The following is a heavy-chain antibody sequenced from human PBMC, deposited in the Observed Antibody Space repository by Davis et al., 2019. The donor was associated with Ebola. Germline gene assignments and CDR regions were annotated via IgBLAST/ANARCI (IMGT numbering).Heavy chain of an antibody. D-gene: IGHD3-10*01. V-gene: IGHV4-31*03. Sequence: SETLSLTCTVSGGSISSSSYYWGWIRQPPGKGLEWIGYIYYSGSTYYNPSLKSRVTISVDTSKNQFSLEVSSVTAADTAVYYCARSPTWFGEFGWFDPWGQGTLVTVSS. J-gene: IGHJ5*02. CDR3: ARSPTWFGEFGWFDP. CDR1: GGSISSSSYY. CDR2: IYYSGST.